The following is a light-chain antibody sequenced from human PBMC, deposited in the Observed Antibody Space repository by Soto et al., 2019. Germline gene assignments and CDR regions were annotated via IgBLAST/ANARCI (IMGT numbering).Light chain of an antibody. CDR3: SSYAGSNKYVV. V-gene: IGLV2-8*01. CDR2: EVS. J-gene: IGLJ2*01. CDR1: SSDVGGYNY. Sequence: QSVLTQPPSASGSPGQSVTISCTGTSSDVGGYNYVSWYQQHPGKAPKLMIYEVSKRPSGVPDRFSGSKSGNTASLTVSGLQAEDEADYYCSSYAGSNKYVVFGGGTQLTGL.